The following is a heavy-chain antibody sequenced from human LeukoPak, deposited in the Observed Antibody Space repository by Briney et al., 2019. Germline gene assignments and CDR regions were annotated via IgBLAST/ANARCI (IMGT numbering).Heavy chain of an antibody. D-gene: IGHD2-8*01. Sequence: SETLSLTCAVYGGSFSGYYWSWIRQPPGKGLEWIGEINHSGSTNYNPSLKSRVTISEDTSKNQFSLKLSSVTAADTAVHYCARDALYYEPWGQGTLVTVSS. CDR3: ARDALYYEP. CDR2: INHSGST. V-gene: IGHV4-34*01. J-gene: IGHJ5*02. CDR1: GGSFSGYY.